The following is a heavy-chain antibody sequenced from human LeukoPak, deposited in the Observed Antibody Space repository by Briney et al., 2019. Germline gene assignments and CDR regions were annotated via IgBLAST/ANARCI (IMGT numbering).Heavy chain of an antibody. CDR1: GDTFTTSD. J-gene: IGHJ6*02. V-gene: IGHV1-18*01. Sequence: ASVKVSCKTSGDTFTTSDITWVRQAPGQGLEWMGWISTYNGNTNFAQNPQGRVSMTTDTSTSTAYMELRSLRSDDTAVYYCARVVRGSAMDVWGQGTWVTVSS. D-gene: IGHD3-10*02. CDR2: ISTYNGNT. CDR3: ARVVRGSAMDV.